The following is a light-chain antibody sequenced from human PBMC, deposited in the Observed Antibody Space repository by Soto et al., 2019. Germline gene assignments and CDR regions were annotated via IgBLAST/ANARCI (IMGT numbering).Light chain of an antibody. V-gene: IGKV3-11*01. CDR3: QQRSNWPGIT. Sequence: EIVLTQSPATVSLSPGERATLSCRASQSVSSYLAWYQQKPGQAPRLLIYDAFNRATGIPARFSGSGSGTDFTLTISSLEPEDFAVYYCQQRSNWPGITFGQGTRLEIK. J-gene: IGKJ5*01. CDR1: QSVSSY. CDR2: DAF.